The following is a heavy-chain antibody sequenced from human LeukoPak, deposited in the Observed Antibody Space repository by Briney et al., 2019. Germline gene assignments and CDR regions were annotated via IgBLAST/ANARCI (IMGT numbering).Heavy chain of an antibody. J-gene: IGHJ4*02. CDR1: GGSISSGGYY. Sequence: PSQTLSLTCTVSGGSISSGGYYWSWIRQPPGKGLEWIGYIYHSGSTNYNPSLKSRVTISVDTSKNQFSLKLSSVTAADTAVYYCATHSSGWYYDYWGQGTLVTVSS. CDR3: ATHSSGWYYDY. CDR2: IYHSGST. V-gene: IGHV4-30-2*01. D-gene: IGHD6-19*01.